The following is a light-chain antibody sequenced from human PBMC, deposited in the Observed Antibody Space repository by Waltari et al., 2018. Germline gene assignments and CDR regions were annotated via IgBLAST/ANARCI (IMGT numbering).Light chain of an antibody. CDR2: AVS. CDR1: SRDAGNSTR. V-gene: IGLV2-23*02. Sequence: QSALTQPPSVSGSPGQSITITCPGTSRDAGNSTRVYWYQHIPGKAPNLMIYAVSQRPSGVSDRFSGSKSVDMASRTISGLQPEDEAEYFCSSYAGSSKGVFGGGTKVTVL. J-gene: IGLJ2*01. CDR3: SSYAGSSKGV.